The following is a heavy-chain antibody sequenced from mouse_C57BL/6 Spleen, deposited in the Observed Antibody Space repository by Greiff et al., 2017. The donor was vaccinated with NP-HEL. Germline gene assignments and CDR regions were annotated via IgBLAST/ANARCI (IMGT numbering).Heavy chain of an antibody. CDR2: ISSGGSYT. J-gene: IGHJ2*01. V-gene: IGHV5-6*01. Sequence: EVQLVESGGDLVKPGGSLKLSCAASGFTFSSYGMSWVRQTPDKRLEWVATISSGGSYTYYPDSVKGRFTISRDNAKNTLYLQMSSLKSEDTAMYYCARHLPSDSSGYDLDYWGQGTTLTVSS. CDR1: GFTFSSYG. CDR3: ARHLPSDSSGYDLDY. D-gene: IGHD3-2*02.